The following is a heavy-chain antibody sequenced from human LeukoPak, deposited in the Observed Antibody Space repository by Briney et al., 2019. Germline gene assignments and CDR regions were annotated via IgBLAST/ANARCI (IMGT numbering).Heavy chain of an antibody. Sequence: TGGSLRLSCAASGFTFSSYSMNWVRQAPGKGLEWVSYIISSSTTIYYADSVKGRFTISRDNAKNSLYLQMNSLRAEDTAVYYCARDRDSSGWYYYYGMDVWGQGTMVTVSS. V-gene: IGHV3-48*01. CDR1: GFTFSSYS. J-gene: IGHJ6*02. D-gene: IGHD6-19*01. CDR3: ARDRDSSGWYYYYGMDV. CDR2: IISSSTTI.